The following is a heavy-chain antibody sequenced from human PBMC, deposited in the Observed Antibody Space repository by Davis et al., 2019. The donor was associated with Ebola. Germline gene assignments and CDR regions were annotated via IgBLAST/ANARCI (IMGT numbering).Heavy chain of an antibody. Sequence: SVKVSCKASGFTFTSSAMQWVRQARGQRLEWIGWIVVGSGNTNYAQKFQERVTITRDMSTSTAYMELSSLRSEDTAVYYCARGQSSYDFWSGYYKGGYYYYGMDVWGQGTTVTVSS. CDR1: GFTFTSSA. CDR2: IVVGSGNT. J-gene: IGHJ6*02. D-gene: IGHD3-3*01. V-gene: IGHV1-58*02. CDR3: ARGQSSYDFWSGYYKGGYYYYGMDV.